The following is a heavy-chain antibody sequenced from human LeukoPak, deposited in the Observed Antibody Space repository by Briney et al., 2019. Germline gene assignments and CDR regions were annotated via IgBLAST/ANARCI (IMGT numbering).Heavy chain of an antibody. V-gene: IGHV1-18*01. CDR3: ATGQYYYDSSGYYSFDY. CDR2: ISAYNGNT. CDR1: GYTFTSYG. D-gene: IGHD3-22*01. Sequence: ASVKVSCKASGYTFTSYGISWVRQAPGQGLEWMGWISAYNGNTNYAQKLQGRVTMTEDTSTDTAYMELSSLRSEDTAVYYCATGQYYYDSSGYYSFDYWGQGTLVTVSS. J-gene: IGHJ4*02.